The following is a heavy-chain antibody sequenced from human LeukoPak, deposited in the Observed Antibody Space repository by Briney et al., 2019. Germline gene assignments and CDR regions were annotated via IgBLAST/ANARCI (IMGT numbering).Heavy chain of an antibody. CDR2: SSDSGST. CDR3: ARGGSGYDSFYYYGMDV. D-gene: IGHD5-12*01. CDR1: GGSISSYY. Sequence: SETLSLTCTVSGGSISSYYWSWIRQPPGKGLEWIGYSSDSGSTNYNPSLKSRVTISVDTSKNQFSLKLISVTAADTAVYYCARGGSGYDSFYYYGMDVWGQGTTVTVSS. V-gene: IGHV4-59*01. J-gene: IGHJ6*02.